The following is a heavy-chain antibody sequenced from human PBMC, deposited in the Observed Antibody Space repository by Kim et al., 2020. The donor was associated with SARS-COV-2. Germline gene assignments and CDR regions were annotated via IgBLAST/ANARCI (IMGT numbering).Heavy chain of an antibody. CDR1: GGSISSYY. Sequence: SETLSLTCTVSGGSISSYYWSWIRQPPGKGLEWIGYIYYSGSTNYNPSLKSRVTISVDTSKNQFSLKLSSVTAADTAVYYCARENYGDYVDYWGQGTLVTVSS. CDR2: IYYSGST. V-gene: IGHV4-59*13. J-gene: IGHJ4*02. CDR3: ARENYGDYVDY. D-gene: IGHD4-17*01.